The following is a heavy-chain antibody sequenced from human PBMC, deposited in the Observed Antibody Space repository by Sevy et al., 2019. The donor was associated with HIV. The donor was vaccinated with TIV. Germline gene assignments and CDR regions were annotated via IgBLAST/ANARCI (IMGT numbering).Heavy chain of an antibody. D-gene: IGHD5-12*01. CDR1: GFTFSSYS. Sequence: GGSLRLSCAASGFTFSSYSMNWVRQAPGKGLEWVSSISSSSSYIYYADSVMGRFTISRDNAKNSLYLQMNSLRAEDTAVYYCARQWNGGYDFSDAFDIWGQGTMVTVSS. CDR3: ARQWNGGYDFSDAFDI. V-gene: IGHV3-21*01. CDR2: ISSSSSYI. J-gene: IGHJ3*02.